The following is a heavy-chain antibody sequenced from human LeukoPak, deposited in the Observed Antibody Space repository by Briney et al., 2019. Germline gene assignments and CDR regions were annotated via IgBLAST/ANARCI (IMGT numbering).Heavy chain of an antibody. V-gene: IGHV3-11*01. J-gene: IGHJ3*02. Sequence: GGSPRLSCAASGFTFSDYYMSWIRQAPGKGLEWVSYISSSGSTIYYADSVKGRFTISRDNAKNSLYLQMNSLRAEDTAVYYCARDGSGWYFEAFDTWGQGTMVTVSS. CDR1: GFTFSDYY. CDR2: ISSSGSTI. CDR3: ARDGSGWYFEAFDT. D-gene: IGHD6-19*01.